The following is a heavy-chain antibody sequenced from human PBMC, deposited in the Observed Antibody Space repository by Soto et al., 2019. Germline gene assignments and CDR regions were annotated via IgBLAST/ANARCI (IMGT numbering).Heavy chain of an antibody. V-gene: IGHV4-34*01. J-gene: IGHJ3*02. CDR3: ASRYWFGYDGFDI. CDR2: INHSGST. D-gene: IGHD3-10*01. Sequence: QVQLQQWGAGLLKPSETLSLTCAVYGGSFSGYYWSWIRQPPGKGLEWIGEINHSGSTNYNPSLKSRVARSVDTSRDHCSLKLISVTAADTAVYYCASRYWFGYDGFDIWGQGTMVTVSS. CDR1: GGSFSGYY.